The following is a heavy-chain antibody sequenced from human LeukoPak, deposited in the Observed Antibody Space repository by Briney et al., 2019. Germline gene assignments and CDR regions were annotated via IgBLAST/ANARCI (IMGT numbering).Heavy chain of an antibody. V-gene: IGHV3-21*01. CDR1: GFTFSSYN. J-gene: IGHJ6*02. D-gene: IGHD3-10*01. CDR3: ARVLLWFGEALDYGMDV. Sequence: GGSLRLSCAASGFTFSSYNMNWVRQAPGKGLEWVSFISSSSTYIYNADSVKGRFTISRDNAKNSLYLQMNSLRVEDTAVYYCARVLLWFGEALDYGMDVWGQGTTVTVPS. CDR2: ISSSSTYI.